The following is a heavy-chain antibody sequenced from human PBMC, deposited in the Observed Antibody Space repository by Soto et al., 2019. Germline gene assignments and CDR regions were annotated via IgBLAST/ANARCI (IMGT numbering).Heavy chain of an antibody. Sequence: SGPTLVNPTETLTLTCTVSGFSLSNGKVGVSWIRQPPGKALEWLAHIFSNDEKSYRTSLKSRLTISEDTSKSQVVLTMTNVDPVDTATYDCARILFGRSVAGGYFYMDVWGKGTTVTVSS. V-gene: IGHV2-26*01. D-gene: IGHD6-19*01. J-gene: IGHJ6*03. CDR1: GFSLSNGKVG. CDR3: ARILFGRSVAGGYFYMDV. CDR2: IFSNDEK.